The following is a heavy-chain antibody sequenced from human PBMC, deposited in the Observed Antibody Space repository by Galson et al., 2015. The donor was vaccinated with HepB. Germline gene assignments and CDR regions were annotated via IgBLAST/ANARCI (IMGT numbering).Heavy chain of an antibody. V-gene: IGHV1-2*06. Sequence: SVKVSCKASGYTFIGYYMHWVRQAPGQGLEWMGRINPNSGGTNYAQKFQGRVTMTRDTSISTGYMELSRLRSDDTAVYYCARGRYKDVYGMDVWGQGTTVTVSS. D-gene: IGHD3-10*01. CDR1: GYTFIGYY. CDR2: INPNSGGT. J-gene: IGHJ6*02. CDR3: ARGRYKDVYGMDV.